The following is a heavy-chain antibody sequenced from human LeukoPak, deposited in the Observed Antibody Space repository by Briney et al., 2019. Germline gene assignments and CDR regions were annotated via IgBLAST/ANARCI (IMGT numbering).Heavy chain of an antibody. CDR3: ATETGNFYFYS. CDR1: GYTFTSYG. D-gene: IGHD1-7*01. J-gene: IGHJ4*02. Sequence: ASVKVSCKASGYTFTSYGISWVRQAPGQGLEWMGWISAYNGNTNCAQKLQGRVTMTTDTSTSTAYMELRSLRSEDTAVYYCATETGNFYFYSWGQGTLVTVSS. CDR2: ISAYNGNT. V-gene: IGHV1-18*01.